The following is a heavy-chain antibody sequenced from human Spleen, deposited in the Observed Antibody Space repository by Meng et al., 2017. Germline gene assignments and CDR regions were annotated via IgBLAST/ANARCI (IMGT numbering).Heavy chain of an antibody. D-gene: IGHD3-10*01. J-gene: IGHJ5*02. CDR2: MSGSSSYI. CDR1: GFTFSRFA. CDR3: ARDLELVRGVMVHWFDP. Sequence: GGSLRLSCAASGFTFSRFAMNWVRQAPGKGLEWVSSMSGSSSYINYADSVKGRFTVSRDNAKNSLYLQMNSLRAEDTAVYYCARDLELVRGVMVHWFDPWGQGTLVTVSS. V-gene: IGHV3-21*01.